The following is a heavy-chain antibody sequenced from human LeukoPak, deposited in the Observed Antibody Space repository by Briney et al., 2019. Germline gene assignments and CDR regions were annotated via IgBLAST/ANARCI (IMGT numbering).Heavy chain of an antibody. J-gene: IGHJ3*02. V-gene: IGHV4-59*08. Sequence: SETLSLTCTVSGGSISSYYWSWIRQPPGKGLEWIGYIYYNGSTNYNPSLKSRVTISVDTSKNQFSLKLSSVTAADTAVYYCAKRRDGYDAFDIWGQGTMVTVSS. CDR1: GGSISSYY. D-gene: IGHD5-24*01. CDR3: AKRRDGYDAFDI. CDR2: IYYNGST.